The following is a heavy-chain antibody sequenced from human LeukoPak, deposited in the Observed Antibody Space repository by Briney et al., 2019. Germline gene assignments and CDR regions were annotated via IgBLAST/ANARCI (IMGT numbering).Heavy chain of an antibody. CDR2: IKQDGSEK. D-gene: IGHD6-19*01. J-gene: IGHJ4*02. CDR3: ARARAAVAGTRGYFDY. Sequence: GGSLRLSRAASGFTFSIYWMSWVRQAPGKGRVWVANIKQDGSEKYYVDSVKGRFTISRDNAKNSLYLQMNSLRAEDTAVYYCARARAAVAGTRGYFDYWGQGTLVTVSS. CDR1: GFTFSIYW. V-gene: IGHV3-7*01.